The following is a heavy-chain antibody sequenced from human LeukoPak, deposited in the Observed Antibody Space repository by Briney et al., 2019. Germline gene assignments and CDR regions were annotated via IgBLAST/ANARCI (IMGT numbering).Heavy chain of an antibody. CDR1: GFTFRSYA. Sequence: GSLRLSCVASGFTFRSYAMSWIRQPPGKGLEWIGEINHSGSTNYNPSLKSRVTISVDTSKNQFSLKLSSVTAADTAVYYCARGVPNYYGSGSNDYWGQGTLVTVSS. D-gene: IGHD3-10*01. J-gene: IGHJ4*02. CDR3: ARGVPNYYGSGSNDY. V-gene: IGHV4-34*01. CDR2: INHSGST.